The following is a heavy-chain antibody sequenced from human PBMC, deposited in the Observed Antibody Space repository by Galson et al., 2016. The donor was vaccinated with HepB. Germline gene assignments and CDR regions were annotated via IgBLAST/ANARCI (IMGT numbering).Heavy chain of an antibody. Sequence: LSLTCTVSGGSISSVGYFWSWVRQRPGKGLEWIGYIYFNGSTYFSPSLRSRVAITKDTSKNQFSLSLTSVTAADTAVYYCTRQFDYDFWGGYSGNFDYWGQGTLVTVSS. V-gene: IGHV4-31*03. D-gene: IGHD3-3*01. CDR3: TRQFDYDFWGGYSGNFDY. CDR1: GGSISSVGYF. J-gene: IGHJ4*02. CDR2: IYFNGST.